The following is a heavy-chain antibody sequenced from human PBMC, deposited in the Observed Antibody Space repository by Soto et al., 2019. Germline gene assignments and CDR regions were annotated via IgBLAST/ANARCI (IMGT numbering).Heavy chain of an antibody. D-gene: IGHD2-15*01. CDR1: GGSVSSGSYY. Sequence: QVQLQESGPGLVKPSETLSLTCTVSGGSVSSGSYYWSWIRQPPGKGLEWIGYIYYSGSTNYSPSLKGRVTMSVDTSKNQFSRKLSSVTAADTAVYYCARVGYCSGGSCGRVYWGQGTLVTVSS. CDR2: IYYSGST. CDR3: ARVGYCSGGSCGRVY. J-gene: IGHJ4*02. V-gene: IGHV4-61*01.